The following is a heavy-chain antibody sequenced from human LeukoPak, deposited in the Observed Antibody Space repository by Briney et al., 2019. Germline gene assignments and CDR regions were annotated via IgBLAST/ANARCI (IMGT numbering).Heavy chain of an antibody. D-gene: IGHD6-19*01. CDR2: ISSGSSAI. CDR3: ARVVAGIDWFDP. V-gene: IGHV3-48*02. Sequence: GGSLRPSCAASGFTFSSYSMNWVRQAPGKGLEWVSYISSGSSAIYYADSVKGRFTISRDNAKNSLFLQLSSLRDEDTAVYYCARVVAGIDWFDPWGQGTLVTVSS. CDR1: GFTFSSYS. J-gene: IGHJ5*02.